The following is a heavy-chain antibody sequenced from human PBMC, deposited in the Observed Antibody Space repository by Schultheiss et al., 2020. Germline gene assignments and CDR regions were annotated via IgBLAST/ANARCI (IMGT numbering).Heavy chain of an antibody. CDR1: GGSISSSNW. CDR2: IYHSGST. V-gene: IGHV4-4*02. D-gene: IGHD5-18*01. Sequence: SETLSLTCAVSGGSISSSNWWSWVRQPPGKGLEWIGEIYHSGSTNYNPSLKSRVTISVDKSKNQFSLKLSSVTAADTAVYYCASVQLWSLGGFDYWGQGTLGT. CDR3: ASVQLWSLGGFDY. J-gene: IGHJ4*02.